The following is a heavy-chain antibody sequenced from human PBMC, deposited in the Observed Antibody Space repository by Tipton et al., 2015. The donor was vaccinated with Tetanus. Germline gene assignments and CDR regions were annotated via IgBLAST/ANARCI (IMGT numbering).Heavy chain of an antibody. CDR3: AAQKYTGSFFY. CDR2: VYYNGST. D-gene: IGHD1-26*01. V-gene: IGHV4-39*01. Sequence: TLFLTCSVSGGSINSSTFYWAWIRQAPGKGLEWVGTVYYNGSTYYSPSLNSRITISVDSSKSQFSLKVKSVTAADTAVYYCAAQKYTGSFFYWGQGTLVTVTS. CDR1: GGSINSSTFY. J-gene: IGHJ4*02.